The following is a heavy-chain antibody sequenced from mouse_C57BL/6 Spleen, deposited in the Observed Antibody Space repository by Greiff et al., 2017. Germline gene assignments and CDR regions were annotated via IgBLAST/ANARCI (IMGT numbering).Heavy chain of an antibody. V-gene: IGHV1-82*01. Sequence: QVQLQQSGPELVKPGASVKISCKASGYAFSSSWMNWVKPRPGKGLEWIGRIYPGDGDTNYNGKFKGKATLTADKSSSTAYMQLSSLTSEDSAVYFCARPHYYGSSWYFDVWGTGTTVTVSS. CDR2: IYPGDGDT. CDR3: ARPHYYGSSWYFDV. D-gene: IGHD1-1*01. CDR1: GYAFSSSW. J-gene: IGHJ1*03.